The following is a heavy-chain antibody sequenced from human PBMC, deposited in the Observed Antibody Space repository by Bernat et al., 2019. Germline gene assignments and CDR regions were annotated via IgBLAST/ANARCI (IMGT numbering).Heavy chain of an antibody. CDR3: ASMGGYDSADAFDI. V-gene: IGHV3-48*03. CDR1: GFTFSSYE. J-gene: IGHJ3*02. CDR2: ISSSGSTI. D-gene: IGHD5-12*01. Sequence: EVQLVESGGGLVQPGGSLRLSCAASGFTFSSYEMNGVRQGPGKGLEWVSHISSSGSTIYTADSVKGRFTISRDNAKNSLSLQMSSLRAEDTAVYYCASMGGYDSADAFDIWGQGTMVTVSS.